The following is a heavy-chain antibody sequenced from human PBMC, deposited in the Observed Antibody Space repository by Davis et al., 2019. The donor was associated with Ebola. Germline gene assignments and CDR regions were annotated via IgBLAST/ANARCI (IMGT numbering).Heavy chain of an antibody. D-gene: IGHD6-19*01. V-gene: IGHV4-31*03. CDR3: ATVIRGWASAY. Sequence: SETLFLTCTVSGVSINNGDYYWSWIREHPGKGLEWIGYIYDSGITHYNPSLQSRLIISVDTSKNHFSLTLDSVTVADTAIYYCATVIRGWASAYWGQGSRVTVSS. CDR2: IYDSGIT. CDR1: GVSINNGDYY. J-gene: IGHJ4*02.